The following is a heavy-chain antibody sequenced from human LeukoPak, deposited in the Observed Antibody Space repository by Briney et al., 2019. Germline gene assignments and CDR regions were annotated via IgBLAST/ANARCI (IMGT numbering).Heavy chain of an antibody. CDR2: IPYDGSNK. D-gene: IGHD3-10*01. CDR3: AKGVGGSANYYYMDV. Sequence: GGSLRLSCAASGFAFSRHGTHWVRQAPGKGLEWVAFIPYDGSNKFYTDSVKGRFTISRDNSKNTLYLQMNSLRAEDTAVYYCAKGVGGSANYYYMDVWGKGTTVTVSS. V-gene: IGHV3-30*02. J-gene: IGHJ6*03. CDR1: GFAFSRHG.